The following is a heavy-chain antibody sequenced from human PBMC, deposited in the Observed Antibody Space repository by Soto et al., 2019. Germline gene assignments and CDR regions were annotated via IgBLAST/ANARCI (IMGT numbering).Heavy chain of an antibody. CDR3: AKDYLRWRFDSYYFDY. CDR2: INPGDDNI. CDR1: GFIFSAYS. Sequence: PGGSLRLSCAASGFIFSAYSMNWVRQAPGKGLEWVSYINPGDDNIHYADSVMGRFTISRDNAKNSLHLQMNSLRAEDTAVYYCAKDYLRWRFDSYYFDYWGQGTLVTVSS. J-gene: IGHJ4*02. D-gene: IGHD3-9*01. V-gene: IGHV3-48*01.